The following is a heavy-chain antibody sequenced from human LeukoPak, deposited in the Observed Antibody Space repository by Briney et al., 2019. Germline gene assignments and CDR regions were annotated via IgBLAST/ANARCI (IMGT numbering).Heavy chain of an antibody. V-gene: IGHV1-69*04. CDR3: ARVRGISGAFDI. CDR2: IIPILGIA. Sequence: SVKVSCKASGGTFSSYAISWVRQAPGQGLEWMGRIIPILGIANYAQKFQGRVTITADKSTSTAYMELSSLRSEDTAVYYCARVRGISGAFDIWGQGTMVTVSS. D-gene: IGHD1-26*01. CDR1: GGTFSSYA. J-gene: IGHJ3*02.